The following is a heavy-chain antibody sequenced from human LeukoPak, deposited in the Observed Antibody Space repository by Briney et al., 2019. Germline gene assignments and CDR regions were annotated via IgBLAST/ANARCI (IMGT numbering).Heavy chain of an antibody. D-gene: IGHD3-22*01. CDR3: AKAGHYYVSRNYFDY. CDR2: ISGSGGST. J-gene: IGHJ4*02. V-gene: IGHV3-23*01. CDR1: GFTFSSYA. Sequence: PGGSLRLSCAASGFTFSSYAMSWVRQAPGKGLEWVSAISGSGGSTYYADSVKGRFTISRDNSKNTLYLQMNSLRAEDTAVYYCAKAGHYYVSRNYFDYWGQGTLVTVSS.